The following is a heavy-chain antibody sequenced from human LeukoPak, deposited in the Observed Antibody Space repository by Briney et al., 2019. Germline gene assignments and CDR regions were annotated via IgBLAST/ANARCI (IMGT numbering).Heavy chain of an antibody. CDR2: INPNSGGT. D-gene: IGHD3-16*01. J-gene: IGHJ4*02. CDR3: ARDWVNNFDY. V-gene: IGHV1-2*02. CDR1: GYSFTSYW. Sequence: GESLKISCKSSGYSFTSYWIGWVRQAPGQGLEWMGWINPNSGGTNYAQKFQGRVTMTRDTSISTAYMELSRLRSDDTAVYYCARDWVNNFDYWGQGTLVTVSS.